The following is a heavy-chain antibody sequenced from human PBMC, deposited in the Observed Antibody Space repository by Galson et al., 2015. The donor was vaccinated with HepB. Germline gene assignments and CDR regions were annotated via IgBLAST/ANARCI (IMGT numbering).Heavy chain of an antibody. J-gene: IGHJ6*02. Sequence: QSGAEVTKPGEYLRISCTGSGSSFTSYWKSWVRQMPGKGLAWIGIIDPSDSYIKYSPSFQGQVIISVDKFISTAYLQWTSLKASDSAMYYCARQVSDYYGMDVWGQGTAVTVSS. CDR2: IDPSDSYI. CDR1: GSSFTSYW. CDR3: ARQVSDYYGMDV. V-gene: IGHV5-10-1*04. D-gene: IGHD3-3*01.